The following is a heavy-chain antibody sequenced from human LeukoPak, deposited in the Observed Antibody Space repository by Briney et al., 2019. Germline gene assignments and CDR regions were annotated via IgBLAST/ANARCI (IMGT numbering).Heavy chain of an antibody. D-gene: IGHD3-10*01. J-gene: IGHJ3*02. CDR3: ARQGWFGELLPNAFDI. CDR2: IYTSGST. Sequence: SESLSLTCTVSGGSISSYYWSWIRQPAGKGLEWIGRIYTSGSTNYNPSLKSRVTMSVDTSKNQFSLKLSSVTAADTAVYYCARQGWFGELLPNAFDIWGQGTMVTVSS. V-gene: IGHV4-4*07. CDR1: GGSISSYY.